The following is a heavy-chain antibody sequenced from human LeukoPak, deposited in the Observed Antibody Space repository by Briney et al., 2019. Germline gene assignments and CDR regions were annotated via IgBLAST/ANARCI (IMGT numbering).Heavy chain of an antibody. CDR3: ARERRSSSPGEQQLVRAFDI. D-gene: IGHD6-13*01. CDR2: INTNTGNP. V-gene: IGHV7-4-1*02. J-gene: IGHJ3*02. CDR1: GHTFTNYA. Sequence: ASVKVSCKASGHTFTNYAMNWVRQAPGQGLEWMGWINTNTGNPTYAQGFTGRFVFSLDTSVSTAYLQISSLKAEDTAVYYCARERRSSSPGEQQLVRAFDIWGQGTMVTVSS.